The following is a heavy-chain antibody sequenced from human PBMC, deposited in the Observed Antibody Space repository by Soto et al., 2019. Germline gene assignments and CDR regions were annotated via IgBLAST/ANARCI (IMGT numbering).Heavy chain of an antibody. D-gene: IGHD3-22*01. V-gene: IGHV3-73*01. Sequence: SGGSPRLSCAASGFTFSGSAMHWVRQASGKGLEWVGRIRSKANSYATAYAASVKGRFTISRDDSKNTAYLQMNSLKTEDTAVYYCMGSSGYYDNNWFDPWGQGRLVTVSS. CDR2: IRSKANSYAT. CDR1: GFTFSGSA. J-gene: IGHJ5*02. CDR3: MGSSGYYDNNWFDP.